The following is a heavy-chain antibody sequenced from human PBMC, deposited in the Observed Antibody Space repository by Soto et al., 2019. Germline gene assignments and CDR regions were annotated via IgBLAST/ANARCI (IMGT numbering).Heavy chain of an antibody. V-gene: IGHV1-2*04. CDR2: INPNSGGT. D-gene: IGHD3-10*01. Sequence: ASVKVSCKASGYTFTGYYMHWVRQAPGQGLEWMGWINPNSGGTNYAQKFQGWVTMTRDTSISTAYMELSRLRSDDTAVYYCASANGSGSSPYYYYGMDVWGQETRCTV. CDR3: ASANGSGSSPYYYYGMDV. J-gene: IGHJ6*02. CDR1: GYTFTGYY.